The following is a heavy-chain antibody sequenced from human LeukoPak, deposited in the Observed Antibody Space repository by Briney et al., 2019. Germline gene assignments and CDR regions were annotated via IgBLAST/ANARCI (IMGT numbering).Heavy chain of an antibody. CDR3: AKSRYSSGWLYFDY. CDR1: GFTVSSNY. J-gene: IGHJ4*02. V-gene: IGHV3-53*01. CDR2: IYSGGST. Sequence: GGSLRLSCAASGFTVSSNYMSWVRQAPGKGLEWVSVIYSGGSTYYADSVKGRFTISRDNSKNTLYLQMNSLRAEDTAVYYCAKSRYSSGWLYFDYWGQGTLVTVSS. D-gene: IGHD6-19*01.